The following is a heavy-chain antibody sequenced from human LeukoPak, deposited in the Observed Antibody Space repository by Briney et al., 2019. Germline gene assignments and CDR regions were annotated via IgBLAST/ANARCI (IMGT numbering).Heavy chain of an antibody. V-gene: IGHV4-39*01. Sequence: PSETLSLTCTVSGGSINSHSYYWGWIRQPPGKGLEWIGSVYYDGTSYSNPSLKTRVGVFVDTSRDQFSLGLDFVTAADTALYYCVRHISTNTGYFDSCGQGTLVSVSS. CDR3: VRHISTNTGYFDS. D-gene: IGHD5-24*01. CDR1: GGSINSHSYY. J-gene: IGHJ4*02. CDR2: VYYDGTS.